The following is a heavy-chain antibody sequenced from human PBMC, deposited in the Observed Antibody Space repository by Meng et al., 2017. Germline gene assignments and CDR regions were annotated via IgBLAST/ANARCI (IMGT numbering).Heavy chain of an antibody. Sequence: ASVKVSCKASGYTFTGYYMHWVRQAPGQGRERMGRINPNSGGTNYAQKFQGRVTMTRYPSISPTYMELSRLRSDDTAVYYCARDMDVWGQGTMVTVSS. CDR1: GYTFTGYY. V-gene: IGHV1-2*06. CDR3: ARDMDV. J-gene: IGHJ6*02. CDR2: INPNSGGT.